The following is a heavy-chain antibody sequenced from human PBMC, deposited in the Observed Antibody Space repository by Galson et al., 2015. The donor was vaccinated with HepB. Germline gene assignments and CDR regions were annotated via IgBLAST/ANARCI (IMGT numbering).Heavy chain of an antibody. CDR3: ARIPSPTYSSGWYGRDFEL. J-gene: IGHJ2*01. CDR1: GYSFTSYW. CDR2: IDPSDSYT. Sequence: QSGAEVKKPGESLRISCKGSGYSFTSYWITWVRQMPGKALEWMGRIDPSDSYTNYSPSFQGHVTISADKSISTAYLQWSSLKASDTAMYYCARIPSPTYSSGWYGRDFELGGRGTLVTVSS. D-gene: IGHD6-19*01. V-gene: IGHV5-10-1*01.